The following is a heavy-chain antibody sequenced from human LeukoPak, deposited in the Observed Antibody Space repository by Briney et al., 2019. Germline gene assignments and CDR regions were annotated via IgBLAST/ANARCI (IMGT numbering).Heavy chain of an antibody. J-gene: IGHJ4*02. CDR2: INPSGGST. CDR1: GYTFTSYY. CDR3: ARALATMVRGVISDY. V-gene: IGHV1-46*01. Sequence: ASVKVSCKASGYTFTSYYMHWVRQAPGQGLEWMGIINPSGGSTSYAQKFQGRVTMTRDTSTSTVYMELSSLRSEDTAVYYCARALATMVRGVISDYWGQGTLVTVSS. D-gene: IGHD3-10*01.